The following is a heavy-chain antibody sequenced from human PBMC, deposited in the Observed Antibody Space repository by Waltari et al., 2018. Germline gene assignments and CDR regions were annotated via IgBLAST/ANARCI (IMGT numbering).Heavy chain of an antibody. CDR1: GGSFSGYY. CDR2: INHSGST. D-gene: IGHD3-10*01. V-gene: IGHV4-34*02. J-gene: IGHJ4*02. Sequence: QVQLQQWGAGLLKPSETLSLTCAVYGGSFSGYYWSWIRQPPGKGLEWIGEINHSGSTNDNPSLNIRVTISVDTSKNQVSLNLRSVTAADTAMYYCARHGFGSGTYYYYFDYWGQGTLVTVSS. CDR3: ARHGFGSGTYYYYFDY.